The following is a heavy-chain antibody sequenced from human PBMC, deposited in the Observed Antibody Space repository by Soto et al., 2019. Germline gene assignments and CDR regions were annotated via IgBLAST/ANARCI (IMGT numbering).Heavy chain of an antibody. Sequence: EVQLVESGGGPVKPGGSLRLSCVASGFVFSGYSMNWVRQAPGTGLEWVSNISSSGTSISYAEALQGRFTISRDNANKTLYLQMINLRAEDTAVYYCVRDARFYDDSGQKRHYGMDVWGQGTTVTVSS. J-gene: IGHJ6*02. CDR2: ISSSGTSI. CDR3: VRDARFYDDSGQKRHYGMDV. D-gene: IGHD3-22*01. CDR1: GFVFSGYS. V-gene: IGHV3-21*01.